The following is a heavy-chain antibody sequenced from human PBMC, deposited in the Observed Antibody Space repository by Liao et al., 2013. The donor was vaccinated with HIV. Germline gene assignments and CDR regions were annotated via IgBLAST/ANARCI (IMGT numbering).Heavy chain of an antibody. J-gene: IGHJ4*02. V-gene: IGHV4-59*12. CDR1: GSSMSNYY. CDR2: VYSDGST. D-gene: IGHD3-9*01. CDR3: ASLGLLRFDY. Sequence: QLQLQESGPGLVKPSETLSLTCSVSGSSMSNYYWNWIRQPPGRGLEWVGYVYSDGSTYYNPSLKSRVSISVDTSMNHFSLKLSSVTAADTAIYYCASLGLLRFDYWGQGTLVTVSS.